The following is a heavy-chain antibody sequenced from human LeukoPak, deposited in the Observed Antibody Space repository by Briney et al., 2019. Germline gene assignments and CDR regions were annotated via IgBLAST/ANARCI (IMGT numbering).Heavy chain of an antibody. J-gene: IGHJ3*02. CDR3: ASYYDSSGYWNAFDI. CDR1: GGSFSGYY. V-gene: IGHV4-34*01. D-gene: IGHD3-22*01. Sequence: SETLSLTCAVYGGSFSGYYWSWIRQPPGKGLEWIGEINHSGSTNYNPSLKSRVTISVDTSKNQFSLKLSSVTAADTAVYYCASYYDSSGYWNAFDIWGQGTMVTVSS. CDR2: INHSGST.